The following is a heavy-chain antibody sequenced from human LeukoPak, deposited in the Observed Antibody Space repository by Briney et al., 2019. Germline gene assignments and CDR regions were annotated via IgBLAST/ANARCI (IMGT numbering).Heavy chain of an antibody. CDR2: ISGSGGST. J-gene: IGHJ3*02. D-gene: IGHD3-22*01. V-gene: IGHV3-23*01. CDR1: GFTFSSYA. CDR3: AKASPWYYDSSGYLLDI. Sequence: PGGSLRLSCAASGFTFSSYAMSWVRQAPGKGQEWVSAISGSGGSTYYADSVKGRFTISRDNSKNTLYLQMNSLRAEDTAVYYCAKASPWYYDSSGYLLDIWGQGTMVTVSS.